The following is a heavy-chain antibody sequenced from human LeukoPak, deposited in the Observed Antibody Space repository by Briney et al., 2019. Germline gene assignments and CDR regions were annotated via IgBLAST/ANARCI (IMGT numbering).Heavy chain of an antibody. CDR2: IKKDGSEQ. V-gene: IGHV3-7*04. Sequence: GWSLRLSCEASGFAFSNYFMTWVRQAPGKGLEWVVNIKKDGSEQNYVDSVKGRFTISRDNAKNSLYLQMNSLRAEDTAVYYCAGSSSGHDGSGYRPFDYWGQGTLVTVSS. CDR1: GFAFSNYF. D-gene: IGHD3-22*01. J-gene: IGHJ4*02. CDR3: AGSSSGHDGSGYRPFDY.